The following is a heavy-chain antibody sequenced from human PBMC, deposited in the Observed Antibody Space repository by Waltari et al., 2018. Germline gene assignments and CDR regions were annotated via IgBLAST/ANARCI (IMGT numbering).Heavy chain of an antibody. CDR3: ATRLVAAGTNFDY. J-gene: IGHJ4*02. CDR2: IYSSGRT. CDR1: GDSINSTSYY. Sequence: QLQLQESGPGLVKPSETLSLSCTVFGDSINSTSYYRGWVRQPPGKGLEWVGSIYSSGRTYYHPSLESRLTISLDTSKNHYSLRLSSVSAADTAVYYCATRLVAAGTNFDYWGQGSLVTVSS. D-gene: IGHD1-7*01. V-gene: IGHV4-39*02.